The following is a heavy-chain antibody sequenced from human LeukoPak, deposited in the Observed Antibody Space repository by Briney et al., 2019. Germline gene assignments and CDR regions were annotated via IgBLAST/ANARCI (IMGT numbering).Heavy chain of an antibody. J-gene: IGHJ4*02. CDR3: ARQRIGGYSGYDFDY. Sequence: GASVKVSCKASGYTFTGHYMHWVRQAPGQGLEWMGWINPNSGGTNYAQKFQGRVTMTRDTSISTAYMELSGLRSDDTAVYYCARQRIGGYSGYDFDYWGQGTLVTVSS. V-gene: IGHV1-2*02. CDR1: GYTFTGHY. CDR2: INPNSGGT. D-gene: IGHD5-12*01.